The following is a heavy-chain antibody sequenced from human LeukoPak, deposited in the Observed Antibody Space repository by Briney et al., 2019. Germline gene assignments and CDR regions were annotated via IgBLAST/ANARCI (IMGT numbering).Heavy chain of an antibody. Sequence: ASVKVSCKASGYTFTSYAMNWVRQAPGQGLEWMGWINTNTGNPTYAQGFTGRFVFSLDTSVSTAYLQISSLKAEDTAVYYCARVGRVYYYGTRWFDPWAREPWSPSPQ. J-gene: IGHJ5*02. CDR2: INTNTGNP. D-gene: IGHD3-10*01. V-gene: IGHV7-4-1*02. CDR1: GYTFTSYA. CDR3: ARVGRVYYYGTRWFDP.